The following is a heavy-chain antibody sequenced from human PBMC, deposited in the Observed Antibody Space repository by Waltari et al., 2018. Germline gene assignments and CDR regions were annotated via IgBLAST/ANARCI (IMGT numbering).Heavy chain of an antibody. V-gene: IGHV3-74*01. D-gene: IGHD2-21*01. CDR2: INGGHGGRT. CDR1: GFTFSSYW. Sequence: EVQLVESGGGLVQPGGSLRLSCSASGFTFSSYWMHWVRQAQGKGLVWVSRINGGHGGRTSYADAVKGRFTVSRDNAKNTLYLQMDSLRAEDTALYYCAAPGENDVEYLQHWGQGTLVTVSS. CDR3: AAPGENDVEYLQH. J-gene: IGHJ1*01.